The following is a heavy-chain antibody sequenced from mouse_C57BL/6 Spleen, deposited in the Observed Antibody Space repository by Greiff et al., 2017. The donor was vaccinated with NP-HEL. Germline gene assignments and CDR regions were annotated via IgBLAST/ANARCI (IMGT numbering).Heavy chain of an antibody. D-gene: IGHD2-4*01. CDR3: ARDWEYDYGRRGGFAY. CDR1: GFTFSSYA. Sequence: EVNLVESGGGLVKPGGSLKLSCAASGFTFSSYAMSWVRQTPEKRLEWVATISDGGSYTYYPDNVKGRFTISRDNAKNNLYLQMSHLKSEDTAMYYCARDWEYDYGRRGGFAYWGQGTTLTVSS. CDR2: ISDGGSYT. V-gene: IGHV5-4*01. J-gene: IGHJ2*01.